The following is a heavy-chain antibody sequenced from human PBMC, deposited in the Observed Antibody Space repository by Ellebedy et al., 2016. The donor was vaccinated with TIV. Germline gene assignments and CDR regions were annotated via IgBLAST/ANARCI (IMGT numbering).Heavy chain of an antibody. D-gene: IGHD6-19*01. Sequence: PGGSLRLSCAVSGFTFSNYWMSWVRQAPGKGLEWVANIKEDGSERNHVDSVKGRFTISRDNAKNSLYLQMNSLRAEDTALYYCARDLSHSSAPFDYWGQGTLVTVSS. CDR1: GFTFSNYW. V-gene: IGHV3-7*03. CDR3: ARDLSHSSAPFDY. J-gene: IGHJ4*02. CDR2: IKEDGSER.